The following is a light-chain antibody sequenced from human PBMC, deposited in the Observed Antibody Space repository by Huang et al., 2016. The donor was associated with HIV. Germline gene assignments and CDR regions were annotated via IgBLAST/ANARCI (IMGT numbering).Light chain of an antibody. CDR1: QDISNY. V-gene: IGKV1-33*01. Sequence: DIQMTQSLSSLSASVGDRVTITCQASQDISNYLNWYQQKPGKAPKLLIYDASNLETGVPSRFSGSGSGTDFTFTISSLQPEDIATYYCQHFDNLALTFGGGTKVQIK. CDR3: QHFDNLALT. CDR2: DAS. J-gene: IGKJ4*01.